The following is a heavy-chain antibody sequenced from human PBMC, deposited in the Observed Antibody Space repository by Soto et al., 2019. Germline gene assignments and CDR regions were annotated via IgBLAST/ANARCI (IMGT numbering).Heavy chain of an antibody. CDR2: IIPILGIA. D-gene: IGHD2-15*01. V-gene: IGHV1-69*02. Sequence: SVKVSCKASGGTFSSYTISWVRQAPGQGLEWMGRIIPILGIANYAQKFQGRVTITADKSTSTAYMELGSLRSEDTAVYYCASDLYCSGGSCYSGRSYYYYMDVWGKGTTVTVSS. J-gene: IGHJ6*03. CDR3: ASDLYCSGGSCYSGRSYYYYMDV. CDR1: GGTFSSYT.